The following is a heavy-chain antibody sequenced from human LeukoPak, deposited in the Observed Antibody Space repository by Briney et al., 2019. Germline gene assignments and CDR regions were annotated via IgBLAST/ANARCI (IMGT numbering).Heavy chain of an antibody. Sequence: GGSLRLSCAASGFTFSTYSMNWVRQAPGKGLEWASYISSSSSTIYYADSVKGRFTISRDNAKNSLYLQMNSLRAEDTAVYYCARDSYYGSGSSNWYFDLWGRGTLVTVSS. CDR3: ARDSYYGSGSSNWYFDL. J-gene: IGHJ2*01. CDR1: GFTFSTYS. CDR2: ISSSSSTI. D-gene: IGHD3-10*01. V-gene: IGHV3-48*04.